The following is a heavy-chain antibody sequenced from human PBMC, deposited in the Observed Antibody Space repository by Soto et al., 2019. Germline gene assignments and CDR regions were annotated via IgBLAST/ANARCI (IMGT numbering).Heavy chain of an antibody. V-gene: IGHV3-23*01. CDR3: ARDLESGRYEAFDS. CDR2: IRSFGSTT. Sequence: VGSLRLSCASSVFTFSNYGMSWVRHSPGKGLEWVSGIRSFGSTTYYADSVKGRFTISRDNSKNRLLLQMNSLKGEDTAVYYCARDLESGRYEAFDSWGQGTLVTVSS. D-gene: IGHD6-19*01. CDR1: VFTFSNYG. J-gene: IGHJ4*02.